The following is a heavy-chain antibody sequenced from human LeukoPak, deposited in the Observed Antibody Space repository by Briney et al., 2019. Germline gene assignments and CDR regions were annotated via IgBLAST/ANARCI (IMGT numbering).Heavy chain of an antibody. D-gene: IGHD3-10*01. CDR1: GFTFDDYG. CDR3: ARGGYGSGNYYFDY. Sequence: PGGSLRLSCAASGFTFDDYGMSWVRQAPGKGLVWVSGINWNGGSTGYADSVKGRFTISRDNAKNSLYLQMNSLRAEDTALYYCARGGYGSGNYYFDYWGQGTLVTVSS. CDR2: INWNGGST. J-gene: IGHJ4*02. V-gene: IGHV3-20*04.